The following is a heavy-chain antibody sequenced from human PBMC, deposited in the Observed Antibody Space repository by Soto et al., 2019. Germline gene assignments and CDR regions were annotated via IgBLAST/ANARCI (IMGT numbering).Heavy chain of an antibody. Sequence: HPGGSLRLSCAASGFTFSSYDMHWVRQATGKGLEWVSAIGTAGDPYYPGSVKGRFTISRENAKNSLYLQMNSLRAGDTAVYYCARADPYCSGGSCYSDYYYGMDVWGQGTTVTVSS. D-gene: IGHD2-15*01. CDR1: GFTFSSYD. V-gene: IGHV3-13*05. J-gene: IGHJ6*02. CDR2: IGTAGDP. CDR3: ARADPYCSGGSCYSDYYYGMDV.